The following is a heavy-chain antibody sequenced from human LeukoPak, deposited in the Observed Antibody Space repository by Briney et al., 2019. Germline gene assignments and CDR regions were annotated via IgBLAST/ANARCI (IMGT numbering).Heavy chain of an antibody. CDR1: GLTFYLYC. J-gene: IGHJ4*02. V-gene: IGHV3-7*03. Sequence: PGGSLRLPCAVSGLTFYLYCMTGARQAPGKGLEGVANIDQAGNDKHYVDSVKGRFTISSDNAKNSQSLEMNNMKAEDTAVYYCSRVIVLVLASSDQFDYWGQGPLVTVSS. D-gene: IGHD2-15*01. CDR3: SRVIVLVLASSDQFDY. CDR2: IDQAGNDK.